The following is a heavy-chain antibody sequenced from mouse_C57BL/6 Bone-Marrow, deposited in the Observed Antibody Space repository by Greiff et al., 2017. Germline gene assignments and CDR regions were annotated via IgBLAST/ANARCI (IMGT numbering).Heavy chain of an antibody. D-gene: IGHD1-1*01. CDR2: IYPRDGST. CDR1: GYTFTSYD. V-gene: IGHV1-85*01. CDR3: ARHYYGSSYVYFDY. J-gene: IGHJ2*01. Sequence: QVQLKESGPELVKPGASVKLSCKASGYTFTSYDINWVKQRPGQGLEWIGWIYPRDGSTKYNEKFKGKATLTVDTSSSTAYMELHSLTSEDSAVYFSARHYYGSSYVYFDYWGQGTTLTVSS.